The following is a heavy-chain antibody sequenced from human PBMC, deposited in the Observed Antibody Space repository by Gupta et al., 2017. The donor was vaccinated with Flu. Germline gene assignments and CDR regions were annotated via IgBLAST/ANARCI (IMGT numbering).Heavy chain of an antibody. CDR3: AAVTYGSGSYEYYFDS. V-gene: IGHV1-58*01. Sequence: RGQRPEWIGQIAVRSGNTKYAQRFQERVTISRDRSTSTTCMELTSLRSEDTAVYYCAAVTYGSGSYEYYFDSWGQGTLVSVSS. J-gene: IGHJ4*02. CDR2: IAVRSGNT. D-gene: IGHD3-10*01.